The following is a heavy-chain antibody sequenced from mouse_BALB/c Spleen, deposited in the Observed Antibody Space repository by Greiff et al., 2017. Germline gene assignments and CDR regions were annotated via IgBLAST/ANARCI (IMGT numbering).Heavy chain of an antibody. CDR3: ARMGYGSVYFDY. V-gene: IGHV1-4*01. D-gene: IGHD1-2*01. J-gene: IGHJ2*01. CDR1: GYTFTSYT. CDR2: INPSSGYT. Sequence: QVQLQQSGAELARPGASVKMSCKASGYTFTSYTMHWVKQRPGQGLEWIGYINPSSGYTNYNQKFKDKATLTADKSSSTAYMQLSSLTSEDSAVYDCARMGYGSVYFDYWGQGTTLTVSS.